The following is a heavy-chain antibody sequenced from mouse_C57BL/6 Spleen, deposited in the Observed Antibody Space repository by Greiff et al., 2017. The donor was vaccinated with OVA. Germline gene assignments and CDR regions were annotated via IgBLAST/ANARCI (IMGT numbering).Heavy chain of an antibody. V-gene: IGHV1-26*01. CDR2: INPNNGGT. D-gene: IGHD4-1*01. CDR1: GYTFTDYY. Sequence: VQLQQSGPELVKPGASVKISCKASGYTFTDYYMNWVKQSHGKSLEWIGDINPNNGGTSYNQKFKGKATLTVDKSSSTAYMELRSLTSEDSAVYYCARGNWEQVYYFDYWGQGTTLTVSS. J-gene: IGHJ2*01. CDR3: ARGNWEQVYYFDY.